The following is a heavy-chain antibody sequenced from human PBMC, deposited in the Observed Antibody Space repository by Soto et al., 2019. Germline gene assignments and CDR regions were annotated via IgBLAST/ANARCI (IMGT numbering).Heavy chain of an antibody. D-gene: IGHD3-10*01. CDR1: GFTFDTYA. V-gene: IGHV3-33*01. Sequence: QVQLAESGGGVVQPGKSLRLSCEASGFTFDTYAMHWVRQAPGKGLEWVALIWDDGSWKEYLESVRGRFTISRDNSKNTLYLQMNSLRAEDTALYYCVRDRDPMNREVIMTIGHLRLWGRGALVSVST. CDR3: VRDRDPMNREVIMTIGHLRL. J-gene: IGHJ2*01. CDR2: IWDDGSWK.